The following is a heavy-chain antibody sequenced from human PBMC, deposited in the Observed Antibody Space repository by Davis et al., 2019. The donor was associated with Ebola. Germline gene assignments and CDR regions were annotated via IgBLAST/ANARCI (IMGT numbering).Heavy chain of an antibody. J-gene: IGHJ5*02. Sequence: GESLKISCAASGFRLISYGMHWVRQAPGKGLEWVAVLWHDGINEYYGESVKGRFTISRDTSKNTVYLQMNNLRAEDTAVYYCTGAISYGWFDPWGQGILVTVSS. CDR1: GFRLISYG. D-gene: IGHD4-17*01. V-gene: IGHV3-33*01. CDR2: LWHDGINE. CDR3: TGAISYGWFDP.